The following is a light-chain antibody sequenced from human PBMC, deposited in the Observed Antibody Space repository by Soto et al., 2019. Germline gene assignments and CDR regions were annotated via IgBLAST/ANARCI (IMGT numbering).Light chain of an antibody. CDR2: EVS. CDR3: SSYRSIGAIV. J-gene: IGLJ1*01. V-gene: IGLV2-14*01. CDR1: SSDVGGYKY. Sequence: QSALTQPASVSGSPGQSITISCTGTSSDVGGYKYVSWYQQHPGKAPKVMIYEVSNRPSGVSTRFSGSKSGNTASLTISGLQADDEGDYYCSSYRSIGAIVFGSGTKVIVL.